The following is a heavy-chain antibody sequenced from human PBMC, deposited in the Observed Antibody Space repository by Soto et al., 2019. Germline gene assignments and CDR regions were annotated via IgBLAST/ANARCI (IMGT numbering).Heavy chain of an antibody. V-gene: IGHV2-5*02. Sequence: ITLKESGPTLVKPTQTLTLTCTFSGFSLNTGGVGVGWVRQPRGKAMEWLALIYWDDDERYRPSLRSRLNITKDTLNNQVVLTMTNMDPEDTATYYCVRNWRYYGGDYYYGMDAWGQGTTFTVSS. CDR3: VRNWRYYGGDYYYGMDA. CDR1: GFSLNTGGVG. CDR2: IYWDDDE. D-gene: IGHD3-10*01. J-gene: IGHJ6*02.